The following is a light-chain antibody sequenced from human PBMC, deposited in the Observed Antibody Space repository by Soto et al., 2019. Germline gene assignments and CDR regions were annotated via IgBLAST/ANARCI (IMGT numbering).Light chain of an antibody. V-gene: IGKV3-15*01. CDR1: QSVSSSY. CDR3: QQYNNWPLT. CDR2: GAS. J-gene: IGKJ4*01. Sequence: EILLTQSPVTLSLSPGERATLSCRASQSVSSSYLAWYEQKPGQAPRLLIYGASTRATGIPARFSGSGSGTEFTLTISSLQSEDFAVYYCQQYNNWPLTFGGGTKVDIK.